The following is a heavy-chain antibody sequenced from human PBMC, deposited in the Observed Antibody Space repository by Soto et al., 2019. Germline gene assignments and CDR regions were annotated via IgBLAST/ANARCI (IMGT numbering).Heavy chain of an antibody. Sequence: GGSLRLSCAASGFTFSSYWMHWVRQAPGKGLVWVSRINSDGSSTSYADSVKGRFTISRDNAKNTLYLQMNSLRAEDTAVYYCARAGELSSHPDYYYYYYMDVWGKGTTVTVSS. CDR1: GFTFSSYW. CDR2: INSDGSST. CDR3: ARAGELSSHPDYYYYYYMDV. J-gene: IGHJ6*03. V-gene: IGHV3-74*01. D-gene: IGHD3-16*02.